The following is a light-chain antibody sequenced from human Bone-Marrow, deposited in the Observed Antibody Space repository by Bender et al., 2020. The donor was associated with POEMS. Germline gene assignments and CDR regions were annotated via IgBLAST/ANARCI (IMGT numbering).Light chain of an antibody. J-gene: IGLJ3*02. V-gene: IGLV2-8*01. CDR3: AAWGASLSAWV. CDR1: SSDVGGYNY. Sequence: QSALTQPPSASGSPGQSVTISCTGTSSDVGGYNYVSWYQQYPGKAPKLMMYEVSKRPSGVPDRFSGSKSGTSASLAISGLRSEDEADYYCAAWGASLSAWVFGGGTKLTVL. CDR2: EVS.